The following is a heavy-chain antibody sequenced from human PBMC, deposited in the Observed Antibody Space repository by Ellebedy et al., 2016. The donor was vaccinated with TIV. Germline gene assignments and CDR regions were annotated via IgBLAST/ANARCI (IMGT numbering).Heavy chain of an antibody. CDR1: GFTFSMYD. V-gene: IGHV3-48*02. Sequence: GESLKISCAASGFTFSMYDMNRARQAPGKGLEWVAHISSSGATIYYADSVKGRFTISRDNAKNSLYLQMNSLRDEDTAVYHCVRRAVDYWGQGTLVTVSS. CDR3: VRRAVDY. CDR2: ISSSGATI. J-gene: IGHJ4*02.